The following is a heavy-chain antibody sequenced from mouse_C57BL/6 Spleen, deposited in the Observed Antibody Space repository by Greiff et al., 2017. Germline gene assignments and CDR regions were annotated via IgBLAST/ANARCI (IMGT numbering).Heavy chain of an antibody. D-gene: IGHD1-1*02. CDR1: GFTFSSYA. J-gene: IGHJ3*01. CDR2: ISDGGSYT. CDR3: AGEWSAYFAY. Sequence: DVHLVESGGGLVKPGGSLKLSCAASGFTFSSYAMSWVRQPPEKGLEWVATISDGGSYTYYPDNVKGRFTISRDKAKNNLYLQMSNLQSEDTAMYDCAGEWSAYFAYWGQGTLVTVSA. V-gene: IGHV5-4*01.